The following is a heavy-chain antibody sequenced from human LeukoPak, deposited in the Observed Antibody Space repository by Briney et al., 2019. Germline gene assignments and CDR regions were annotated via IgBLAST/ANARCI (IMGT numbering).Heavy chain of an antibody. CDR2: ISSRSTYR. D-gene: IGHD4-17*01. CDR3: VRDMTTATTCYLQH. CDR1: GFTFSDYS. J-gene: IGHJ1*01. V-gene: IGHV3-21*06. Sequence: GGSLRLSCAASGFTFSDYSMNWVRQAPGKGLEWVSSISSRSTYRYYADSVKGRFTISRDNAKNSLCLQMNSLRAEGTAVYYCVRDMTTATTCYLQHWGQGTLVTVSS.